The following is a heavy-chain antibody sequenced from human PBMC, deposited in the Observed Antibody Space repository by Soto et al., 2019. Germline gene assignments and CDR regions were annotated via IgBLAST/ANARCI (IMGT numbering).Heavy chain of an antibody. J-gene: IGHJ4*02. Sequence: GESLKISCGSVVYSFPNHWLAWVRQRPDKGLAWMGTIYPGDSDMRYSTSLRGQVTISVDKSINTAYLQWDSLKASDTAKYYCARLSREFSRGPDYWGQGTLVTVSS. CDR2: IYPGDSDM. D-gene: IGHD3-3*01. CDR1: VYSFPNHW. V-gene: IGHV5-51*01. CDR3: ARLSREFSRGPDY.